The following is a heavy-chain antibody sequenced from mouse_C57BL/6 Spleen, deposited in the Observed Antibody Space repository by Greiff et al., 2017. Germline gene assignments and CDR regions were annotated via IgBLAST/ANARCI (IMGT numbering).Heavy chain of an antibody. CDR3: ARGDYDTWFAY. Sequence: ESGPGLVKPSQSLSLTCSVTGYSITSGYYWNWIRQFPGNKLEWMGYISYDGSNNYNPSLKNRISITRDTSKNQFFLKLNSVTTEDTATYYCARGDYDTWFAYWGQGTLVTVSA. CDR1: GYSITSGYY. D-gene: IGHD2-4*01. CDR2: ISYDGSN. J-gene: IGHJ3*01. V-gene: IGHV3-6*01.